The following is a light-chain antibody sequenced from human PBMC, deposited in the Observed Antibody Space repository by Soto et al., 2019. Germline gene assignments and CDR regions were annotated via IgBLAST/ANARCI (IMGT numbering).Light chain of an antibody. CDR2: EVS. CDR3: SSYTSSSNYV. Sequence: QSVLTQPASVSGSPGQSITISSTGTSSDVGGYNYVSWYQQHPAKAPKLTIFEVSNRPSGISNRFSGSKSGNTASLTISGLQAEDEADYYCSSYTSSSNYVFGTGTKVTVL. CDR1: SSDVGGYNY. J-gene: IGLJ1*01. V-gene: IGLV2-14*01.